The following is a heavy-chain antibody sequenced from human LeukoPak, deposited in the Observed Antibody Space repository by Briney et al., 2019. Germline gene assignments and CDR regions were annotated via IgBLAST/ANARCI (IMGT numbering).Heavy chain of an antibody. CDR1: GFTLGDYH. Sequence: PGGSLRLSCVGSGFTLGDYHMDWVRQAPGMGLEWVGRTRSKVRKYATEYAASVKGRFTISRDESENSVFLHLSSLTVEDTAFYYCARDGAEGDDSAFDVWGQGTMVTVSS. CDR2: TRSKVRKYAT. D-gene: IGHD3-22*01. J-gene: IGHJ3*01. CDR3: ARDGAEGDDSAFDV. V-gene: IGHV3-72*01.